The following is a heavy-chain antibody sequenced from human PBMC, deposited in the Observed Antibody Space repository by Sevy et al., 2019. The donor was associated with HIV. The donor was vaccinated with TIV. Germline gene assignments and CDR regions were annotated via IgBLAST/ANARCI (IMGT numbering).Heavy chain of an antibody. D-gene: IGHD6-13*01. CDR2: IRSKAYGGNT. V-gene: IGHV3-49*03. Sequence: GSLRLSCTASGFTFGDYAMSWFRQAPGKGLEWVGFIRSKAYGGNTEYAASVKGRFTISRDDSKSIAYLQMNSLKTEDTAVYYCTRDRQLVYYYYGMDVWGQGTTVTVSS. CDR1: GFTFGDYA. CDR3: TRDRQLVYYYYGMDV. J-gene: IGHJ6*02.